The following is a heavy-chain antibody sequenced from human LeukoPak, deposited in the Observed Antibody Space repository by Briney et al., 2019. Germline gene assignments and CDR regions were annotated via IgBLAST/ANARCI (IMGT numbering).Heavy chain of an antibody. CDR3: AKAMSEAYYDGSDYSYYFDY. D-gene: IGHD3-22*01. Sequence: PSETLSLTCAVSGGSISSSNWWSWVRQPPGKGLEWIGEIYHSGSTDYNPSLKSPVTISVDKSKNQFSLKLSSVTAADTAVYYCAKAMSEAYYDGSDYSYYFDYWGQGTQVTVSS. J-gene: IGHJ4*02. V-gene: IGHV4-4*02. CDR2: IYHSGST. CDR1: GGSISSSNW.